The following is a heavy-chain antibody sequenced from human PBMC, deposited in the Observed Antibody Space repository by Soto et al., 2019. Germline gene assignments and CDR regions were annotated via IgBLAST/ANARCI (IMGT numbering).Heavy chain of an antibody. Sequence: QVQLVQSGAEVKKPGASVKVSCKASGYTFTSYYMHWVRQAPGQGLEWMGIINPSGGSTSYAQKFQGRVTMTRDTSTSTVYMELSSLRSEDTAVYYCARDRYYYDSSGSNYFDYWGQGTLVTVSS. CDR3: ARDRYYYDSSGSNYFDY. J-gene: IGHJ4*02. CDR1: GYTFTSYY. CDR2: INPSGGST. D-gene: IGHD3-22*01. V-gene: IGHV1-46*01.